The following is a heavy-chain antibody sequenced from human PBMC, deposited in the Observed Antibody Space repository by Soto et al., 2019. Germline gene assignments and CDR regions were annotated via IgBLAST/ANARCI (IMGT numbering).Heavy chain of an antibody. J-gene: IGHJ5*02. CDR1: GGSISSGDYY. V-gene: IGHV4-31*03. D-gene: IGHD2-21*01. CDR2: IYYSGST. CDR3: ARGLLAFAP. Sequence: QVQLQESGPGLVKPSQTLSLTCTVSGGSISSGDYYWSWIRQHPGKGLEWIANIYYSGSTYYNPSLKSRLTISVETSNNQFSLTLRSVTAADTAVYYCARGLLAFAPWGQGTLVTVSS.